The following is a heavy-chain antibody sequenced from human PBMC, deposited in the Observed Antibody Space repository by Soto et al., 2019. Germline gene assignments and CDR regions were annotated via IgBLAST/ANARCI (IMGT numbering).Heavy chain of an antibody. CDR2: ISYDGSNK. CDR3: AKLMGFWVD. J-gene: IGHJ4*02. V-gene: IGHV3-30*18. CDR1: GFTFSSYG. Sequence: GGPLRLSCAASGFTFSSYGMHWVRQAPGKGLEWVAVISYDGSNKYYADSVKGRFTISRDNSKNTLYLQMNSLRAEDTAVYYCAKLMGFWVDWGQGTLVTVSS. D-gene: IGHD3-16*01.